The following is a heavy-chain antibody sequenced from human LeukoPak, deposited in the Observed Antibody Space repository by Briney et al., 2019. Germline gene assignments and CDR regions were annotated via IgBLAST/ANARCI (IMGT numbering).Heavy chain of an antibody. Sequence: GASVKVSCKASGYTFTGYYMHWVRQAPGQGLEWMGWINPNSGGTNYAQKFQGRVTMTRDTSISTAYMELSRLRSDDTAVYYCARATGTAGGAFDIWGQGTMVTVSS. CDR3: ARATGTAGGAFDI. D-gene: IGHD1-1*01. V-gene: IGHV1-2*02. CDR2: INPNSGGT. J-gene: IGHJ3*02. CDR1: GYTFTGYY.